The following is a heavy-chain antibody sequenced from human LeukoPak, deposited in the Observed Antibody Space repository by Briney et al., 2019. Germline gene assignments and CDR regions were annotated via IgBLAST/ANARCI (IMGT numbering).Heavy chain of an antibody. V-gene: IGHV3-21*01. CDR3: ARASLGMITFGGVIVRHAFDI. CDR2: ISSSSSYI. J-gene: IGHJ3*02. D-gene: IGHD3-16*02. CDR1: GFTFSSYS. Sequence: GSLRLSCAASGFTFSSYSMNWVRQAPGKGLEWVSSISSSSSYIYYADSVKGRFTISRDNAKNSLYLQMNSLRAEDTAVYYCARASLGMITFGGVIVRHAFDIWGQGTMVTVSS.